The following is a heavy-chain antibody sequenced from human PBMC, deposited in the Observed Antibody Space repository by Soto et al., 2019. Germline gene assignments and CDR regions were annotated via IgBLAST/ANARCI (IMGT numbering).Heavy chain of an antibody. CDR2: ISGSGGST. CDR1: GFTFSSYA. Sequence: GGSLRLSCAASGFTFSSYAMSWVRQAPGKGLEWVSAISGSGGSTYYADSVKGRFTISRDNSKNTLYLQMNSLRAEDTAVYYCAKAGNWNDYYYDGMDVWGQGTTVTVSS. V-gene: IGHV3-23*01. J-gene: IGHJ6*02. D-gene: IGHD1-20*01. CDR3: AKAGNWNDYYYDGMDV.